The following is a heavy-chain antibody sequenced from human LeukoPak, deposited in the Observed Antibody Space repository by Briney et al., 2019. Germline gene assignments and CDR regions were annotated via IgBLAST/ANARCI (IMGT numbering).Heavy chain of an antibody. CDR2: IYNSGNT. V-gene: IGHV4-59*01. CDR1: GGSISSYY. J-gene: IGHJ3*02. D-gene: IGHD6-13*01. CDR3: ARDSSSWYGPYAFDI. Sequence: KASETLSLTCTVSGGSISSYYWSWIRQPPGKGLEWIGYIYNSGNTKYNPSLKSRVTISEDTSKNQFSLKLSSVTAADTAVYYCARDSSSWYGPYAFDIWGQGTMVTVSS.